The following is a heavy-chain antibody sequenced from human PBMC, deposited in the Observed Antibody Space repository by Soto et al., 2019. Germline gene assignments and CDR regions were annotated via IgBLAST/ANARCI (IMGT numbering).Heavy chain of an antibody. Sequence: GGSLRLSCAASGFTFSSYWMSWVRQAPGKGLEWVANIKQDGSEKYYVDSVKGRFTISRDNAKNSLYLQMNSLRAEDTAVYYCARDPNQYSSGWLDYWGQGTLVTVSS. CDR3: ARDPNQYSSGWLDY. CDR1: GFTFSSYW. D-gene: IGHD6-19*01. J-gene: IGHJ4*02. V-gene: IGHV3-7*03. CDR2: IKQDGSEK.